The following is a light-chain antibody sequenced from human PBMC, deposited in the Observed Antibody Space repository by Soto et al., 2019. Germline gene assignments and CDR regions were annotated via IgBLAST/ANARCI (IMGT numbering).Light chain of an antibody. CDR3: QQYEHPPYT. CDR2: DAS. CDR1: QTISRY. Sequence: IQMTQSPSSLSASVGDRVTITCRASQTISRYLNWYQQKPGKAPKLLIYDASNLERGVPSRFSGSGSGTDFSLTVDSLQPEDTATYYCQQYEHPPYTGGQVTK. V-gene: IGKV1-33*01. J-gene: IGKJ2*01.